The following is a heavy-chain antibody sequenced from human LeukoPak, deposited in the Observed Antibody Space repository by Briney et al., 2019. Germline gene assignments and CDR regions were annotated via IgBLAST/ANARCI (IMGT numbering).Heavy chain of an antibody. CDR2: IIPIFGTA. Sequence: SVKVSCKASGGTFSSYAISWVRQAPGQGLEWMGGIIPIFGTANYAQKFQGRVTITADESTSTAYMELSSLRSDDTAVYYCARDPIDIWDAFDIWGQGTMVTVSS. CDR1: GGTFSSYA. V-gene: IGHV1-69*13. CDR3: ARDPIDIWDAFDI. J-gene: IGHJ3*02. D-gene: IGHD3/OR15-3a*01.